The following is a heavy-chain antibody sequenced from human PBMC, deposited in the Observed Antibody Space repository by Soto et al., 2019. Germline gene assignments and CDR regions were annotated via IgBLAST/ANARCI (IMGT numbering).Heavy chain of an antibody. CDR3: ARLVHSSSSSFDY. V-gene: IGHV4-39*01. CDR2: IYYSGST. J-gene: IGHJ4*02. Sequence: PSESLSLNCTVSGGSISSSSYYWGWIRQPPGKGLEWIGSIYYSGSTYYNPSLKSRVTISVDTSKNQFSLKLSSVTAADTAVYYCARLVHSSSSSFDYWGQGTLVTVSS. D-gene: IGHD6-6*01. CDR1: GGSISSSSYY.